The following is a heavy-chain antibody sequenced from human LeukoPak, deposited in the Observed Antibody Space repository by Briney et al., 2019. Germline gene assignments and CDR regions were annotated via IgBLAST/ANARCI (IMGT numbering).Heavy chain of an antibody. D-gene: IGHD3-22*01. V-gene: IGHV3-33*06. CDR1: GFIFRSFG. Sequence: EGSLRLSCAASGFIFRSFGMHWVRQAPGKGLEWVAHIWYDGGNEYYADSVKGRFTVSRDNSKNTLSLQINSLKDEDTAVYYCVKEADFYDGSGLTWGQGTMVTVSS. J-gene: IGHJ3*01. CDR2: IWYDGGNE. CDR3: VKEADFYDGSGLT.